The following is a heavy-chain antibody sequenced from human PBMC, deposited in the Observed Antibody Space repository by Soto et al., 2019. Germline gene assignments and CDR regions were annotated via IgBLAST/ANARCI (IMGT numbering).Heavy chain of an antibody. J-gene: IGHJ4*02. Sequence: ASVKVSCKASGYTFTGPDIQWVRQAPGQGLEWMGRISPKTGETKYAQKFQGWVTITRDTSINTAYMEVNRLKSNDSAVYYCARTRIQLWTPDYWGQGTQVTSPQ. CDR3: ARTRIQLWTPDY. D-gene: IGHD5-18*01. V-gene: IGHV1-2*04. CDR2: ISPKTGET. CDR1: GYTFTGPD.